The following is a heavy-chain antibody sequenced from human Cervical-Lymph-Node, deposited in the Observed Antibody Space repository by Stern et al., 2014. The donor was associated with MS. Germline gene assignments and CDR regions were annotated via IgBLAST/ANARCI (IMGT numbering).Heavy chain of an antibody. CDR3: ARGGGDNWFDP. J-gene: IGHJ5*02. CDR1: GG. CDR2: VIPFVGTS. V-gene: IGHV1-69*06. Sequence: QVQLVQSGAEVKKPGSSVRVSCKASGGISWVRQAPGQGLEWMGGVIPFVGTSNYAQKFQGRVTITADTATNTAYLELNSLRLDDPAVFYWARGGGDNWFDPWGQGTLVTVSS. D-gene: IGHD3-16*01.